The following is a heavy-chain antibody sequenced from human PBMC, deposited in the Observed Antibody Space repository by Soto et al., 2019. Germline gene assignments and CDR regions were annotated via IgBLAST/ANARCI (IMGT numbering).Heavy chain of an antibody. D-gene: IGHD3-22*01. CDR3: ARMGAGITMIVVVITGDNWFDP. V-gene: IGHV4-38-2*02. Sequence: ETLSLTCTVSGYSISSGYYWGWIRQPPGKGLEWIGSIYHSGSTYYNPSLKSRVTISVDTSKNQFSLKLSSVTAADTAVYYCARMGAGITMIVVVITGDNWFDPWGQGTLVTVSS. J-gene: IGHJ5*02. CDR2: IYHSGST. CDR1: GYSISSGYY.